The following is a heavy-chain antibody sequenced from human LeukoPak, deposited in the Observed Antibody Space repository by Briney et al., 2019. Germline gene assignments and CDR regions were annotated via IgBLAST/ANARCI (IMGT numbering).Heavy chain of an antibody. D-gene: IGHD1-14*01. CDR1: GDSVSSNTGA. J-gene: IGHJ4*02. CDR3: AREVFKYGRFYFDY. CDR2: TYYRSKWN. Sequence: SQTLSLTCGISGDSVSSNTGAWNWIRQSPSRGLEWLGKTYYRSKWNDYAVSVKDRITINPDTSKDQFSLQLNSVTPEDTAVYYCAREVFKYGRFYFDYWGQGTPVTVSS. V-gene: IGHV6-1*01.